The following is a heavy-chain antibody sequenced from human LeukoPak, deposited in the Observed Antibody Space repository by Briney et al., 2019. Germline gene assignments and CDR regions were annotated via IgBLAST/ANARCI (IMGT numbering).Heavy chain of an antibody. D-gene: IGHD2-21*01. V-gene: IGHV3-23*01. CDR2: ASTDGTP. CDR1: GFTFGNYA. J-gene: IGHJ6*03. Sequence: GGSLRLSCTVSGFTFGNYAMTWVRRGPGKGLESVSSASTDGTPYYANSVKGRFTISRDNSKSTLYLRMNSLRAEDTAVYYCAKLGHGGYYSYMDVWGKGTTVTVSS. CDR3: AKLGHGGYYSYMDV.